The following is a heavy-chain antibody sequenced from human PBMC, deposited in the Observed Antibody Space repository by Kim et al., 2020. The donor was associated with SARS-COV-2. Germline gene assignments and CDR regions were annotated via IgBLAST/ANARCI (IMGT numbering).Heavy chain of an antibody. V-gene: IGHV3-23*01. CDR3: AKELTMNKESAGTNLAS. J-gene: IGHJ4*02. D-gene: IGHD6-13*01. Sequence: GKGRFAISRDNSKNTLYLQMDSLRAEDTAVYYCAKELTMNKESAGTNLASWGQGTLVTVSS.